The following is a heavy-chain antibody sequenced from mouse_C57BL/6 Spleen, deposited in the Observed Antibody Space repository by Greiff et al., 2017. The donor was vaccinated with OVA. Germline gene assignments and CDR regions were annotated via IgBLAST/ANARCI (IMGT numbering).Heavy chain of an antibody. CDR2: IYPRSGNT. CDR3: ARSGDYDGDWYFDV. D-gene: IGHD2-4*01. Sequence: QVQLLQSGAELARPGASVKLSCKASGYTFTSYGISWVKQRTGQGLEWIGEIYPRSGNTYYNEKFKGKATLTADKSTSKAYMELRSLTSEDSAVYFGARSGDYDGDWYFDVWGTGTTVTVSS. CDR1: GYTFTSYG. J-gene: IGHJ1*03. V-gene: IGHV1-81*01.